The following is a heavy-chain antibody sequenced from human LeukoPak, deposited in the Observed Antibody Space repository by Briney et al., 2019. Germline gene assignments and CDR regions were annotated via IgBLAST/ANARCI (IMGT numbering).Heavy chain of an antibody. CDR2: INWNGGST. CDR1: GFTFDDYG. CDR3: ARDNTFGLVPYGMDV. D-gene: IGHD3-16*01. J-gene: IGHJ6*02. V-gene: IGHV3-20*01. Sequence: GGSLRLSCAASGFTFDDYGMSWVRQAPGKGLEWVSGINWNGGSTGYADSVKGRFTISRDNAKNSLYLQINSLRAEDTASYHCARDNTFGLVPYGMDVWGQGTTVTVSS.